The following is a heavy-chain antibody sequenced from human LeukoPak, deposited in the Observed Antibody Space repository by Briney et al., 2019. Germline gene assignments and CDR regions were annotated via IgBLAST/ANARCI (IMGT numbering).Heavy chain of an antibody. CDR3: ARHNGDYVTQFLDY. J-gene: IGHJ4*02. CDR2: IYHSGST. V-gene: IGHV4-38-2*02. CDR1: GYSISSGYY. D-gene: IGHD4-17*01. Sequence: SETLSLTCTVSGYSISSGYYWGWIRQPPGKGLEWIGIIYHSGSTYFNPSLKSRVTISVHASKNQFSLKLSSVTAADTAVYYCARHNGDYVTQFLDYWGQGTLVTVSS.